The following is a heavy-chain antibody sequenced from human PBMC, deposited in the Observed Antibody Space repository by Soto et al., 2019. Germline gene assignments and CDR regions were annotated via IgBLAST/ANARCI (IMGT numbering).Heavy chain of an antibody. V-gene: IGHV4-61*01. Sequence: SETLSLTCTVSGGSVSSGSYYWSWIRQPPGKGLEWIGYIYYSGSTNYNPSLKSRVTISVDTSKNQFSLKLSSVTAADTAVYYWERGGDDYSNKSDYWGQGTQVTVSS. CDR2: IYYSGST. J-gene: IGHJ4*02. CDR3: ERGGDDYSNKSDY. D-gene: IGHD4-4*01. CDR1: GGSVSSGSYY.